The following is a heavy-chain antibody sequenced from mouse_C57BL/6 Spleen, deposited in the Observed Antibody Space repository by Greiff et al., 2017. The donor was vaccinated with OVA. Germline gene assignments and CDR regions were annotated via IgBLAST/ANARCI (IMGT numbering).Heavy chain of an antibody. D-gene: IGHD2-3*01. J-gene: IGHJ4*01. V-gene: IGHV1-82*01. Sequence: VKLQESGPELVKPGASVKISCKASGYAFSSSWMNWVKQRPGKGLEWIGRIYPGDGDTNYNGKFKGKATLTADKSSSTAYMQLSCLTSEDSAVYFCASDGYYAMDYWGQGTSVTVSS. CDR1: GYAFSSSW. CDR2: IYPGDGDT. CDR3: ASDGYYAMDY.